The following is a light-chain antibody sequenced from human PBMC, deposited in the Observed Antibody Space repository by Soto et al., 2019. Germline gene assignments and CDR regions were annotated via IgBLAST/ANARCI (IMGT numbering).Light chain of an antibody. CDR2: DAS. V-gene: IGKV1-5*01. Sequence: DIPMTQSPSTLSASVGDRVIITCRASQSISSWLAWYQQKPGKAPKLLIYDASSLESGVPSRFSGSASGTEFTLTINSLRPDDFATYYCLQYNSRWTFGQGTKVDIK. J-gene: IGKJ1*01. CDR3: LQYNSRWT. CDR1: QSISSW.